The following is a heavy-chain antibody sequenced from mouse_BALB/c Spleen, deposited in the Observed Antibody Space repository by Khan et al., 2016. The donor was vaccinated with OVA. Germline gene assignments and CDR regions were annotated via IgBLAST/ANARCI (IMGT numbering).Heavy chain of an antibody. CDR3: GRGYGGAMDY. J-gene: IGHJ2*01. CDR2: ISYSGNT. Sequence: EVELVESGPGLVKPSQSLSLTCTVTGYSITTDYAWNWIRQFPGKKLEWMGFISYSGNTKYNPSLKSRISITRDTSKNQFFLQLKSVTTEDTARXYCGRGYGGAMDYWGQGTTLTVSS. V-gene: IGHV3-2*02. D-gene: IGHD1-1*02. CDR1: GYSITTDYA.